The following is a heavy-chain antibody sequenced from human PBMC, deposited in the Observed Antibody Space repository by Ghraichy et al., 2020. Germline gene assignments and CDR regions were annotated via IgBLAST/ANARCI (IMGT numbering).Heavy chain of an antibody. J-gene: IGHJ4*02. Sequence: GGSLRLSCAASGFTVSSNYMSWVRQAPGKGLEWVSVIYSGGSTYYADSVKGRFTISRDNSKNTLYLQMNSLRAEDTAVYYCARDRRIAVAGTPGPGGYYFDYWGQGTLVTVPS. D-gene: IGHD6-19*01. V-gene: IGHV3-66*01. CDR2: IYSGGST. CDR1: GFTVSSNY. CDR3: ARDRRIAVAGTPGPGGYYFDY.